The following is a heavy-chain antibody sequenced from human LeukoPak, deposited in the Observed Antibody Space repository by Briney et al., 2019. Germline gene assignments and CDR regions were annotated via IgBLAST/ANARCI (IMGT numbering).Heavy chain of an antibody. CDR1: GFTFSSYA. J-gene: IGHJ4*02. CDR3: AKWKYSNSGIDDY. Sequence: PGGSLRLSCAASGFTFSSYAMSWVRQAPGKGLEWVSAISGSGGSTYYADSVKGRFTISRDNSKDTLYLQMNSLRAEDTAVYYCAKWKYSNSGIDDYWGQGTLVTVSS. V-gene: IGHV3-23*01. CDR2: ISGSGGST. D-gene: IGHD6-6*01.